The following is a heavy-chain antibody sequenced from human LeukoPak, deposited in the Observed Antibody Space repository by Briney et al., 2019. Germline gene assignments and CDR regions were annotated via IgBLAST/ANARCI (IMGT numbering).Heavy chain of an antibody. J-gene: IGHJ3*02. D-gene: IGHD6-19*01. Sequence: PGGSLRLSCAASGFTFSSYAMSWVRQAPGKGLDWVSAISGSGDTTYYADSVRGRFTISRDNSRNTLYLQMNSLRGEDTAIYYCAKNYGSGWSRDAFHIWGQGTMVTVSS. CDR1: GFTFSSYA. CDR2: ISGSGDTT. V-gene: IGHV3-23*01. CDR3: AKNYGSGWSRDAFHI.